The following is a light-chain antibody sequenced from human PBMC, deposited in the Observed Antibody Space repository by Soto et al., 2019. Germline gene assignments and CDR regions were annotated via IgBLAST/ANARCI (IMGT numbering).Light chain of an antibody. CDR1: SSDVGNYNY. CDR2: EVS. CDR3: SSYVGSNTDYA. J-gene: IGLJ1*01. V-gene: IGLV2-8*01. Sequence: QSVLTQPPSASGSPGQSVTISCTGTSSDVGNYNYVSWYQQHPGKAPKLIIYEVSKRPSGVPDRFSGSKSGNTASLTVSGLQPDDEADYYCSSYVGSNTDYAFGTGTRSPS.